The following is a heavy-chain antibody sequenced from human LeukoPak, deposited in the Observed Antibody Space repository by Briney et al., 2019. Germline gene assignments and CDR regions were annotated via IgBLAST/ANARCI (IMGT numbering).Heavy chain of an antibody. J-gene: IGHJ5*02. CDR2: ISISGSTI. CDR3: ARAPRLPLVRGAPPFDN. Sequence: PGGSLRLSCTASGFTFSSYTMNWVRQAPGKGLEWVSYISISGSTIYYADSVRGRFTISRDNAKNSLYLQMKSLRDEDTAVYYCARAPRLPLVRGAPPFDNWGQGTLVTVSS. CDR1: GFTFSSYT. V-gene: IGHV3-48*02. D-gene: IGHD3-10*01.